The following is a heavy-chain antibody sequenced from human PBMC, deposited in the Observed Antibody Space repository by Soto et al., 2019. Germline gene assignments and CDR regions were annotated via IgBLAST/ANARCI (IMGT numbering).Heavy chain of an antibody. J-gene: IGHJ4*02. CDR1: GVAMTCGCYS. CDR2: IGHIETN. Sequence: SETLSLTCSVSGVAMTCGCYSWSWIRQSPEKDLEWIGYIGHIETNYYNPSFKSRLSLSIDRTSNQFSLSLSFKIAEDKEVSYCSSGGGYDSFDFWGQGIQVTVSS. D-gene: IGHD3-22*01. V-gene: IGHV4-30-2*06. CDR3: SSGGGYDSFDF.